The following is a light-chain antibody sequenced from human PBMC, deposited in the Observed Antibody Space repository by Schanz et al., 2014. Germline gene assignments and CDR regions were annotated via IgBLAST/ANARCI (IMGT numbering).Light chain of an antibody. CDR3: LAWDTSTAV. J-gene: IGLJ3*02. V-gene: IGLV3-1*01. CDR2: QDS. Sequence: SYELTQPPSVSVSPGQTAIITCSGDKLGDKYACWYQQKPGQSPVLVIYQDSKRPSGIPERFSGSNSGNTATLTISGTQAMDEADYYCLAWDTSTAVFGGGTKLTVL. CDR1: KLGDKY.